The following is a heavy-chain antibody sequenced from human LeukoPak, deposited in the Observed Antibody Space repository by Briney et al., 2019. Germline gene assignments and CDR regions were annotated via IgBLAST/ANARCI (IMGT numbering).Heavy chain of an antibody. CDR1: GFTFSSYG. CDR2: IWYDGSNK. Sequence: GGSLRDSCAASGFTFSSYGMHWVRQAPGKGLEWVAIIWYDGSNKYYADSVRGRFTISRDNSKNTLYLQMNSLRAEDTAMYYCARDRTRDCSGGRCYPHYFDYCGQRALVTVSS. CDR3: ARDRTRDCSGGRCYPHYFDY. D-gene: IGHD2-15*01. V-gene: IGHV3-33*01. J-gene: IGHJ4*02.